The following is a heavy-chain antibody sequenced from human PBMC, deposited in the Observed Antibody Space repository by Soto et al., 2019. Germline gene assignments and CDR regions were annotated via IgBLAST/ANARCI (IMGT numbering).Heavy chain of an antibody. J-gene: IGHJ6*02. V-gene: IGHV3-30*18. CDR2: ISYDGSNK. D-gene: IGHD3-22*01. Sequence: GSLRLSCAASGFTFSSYGMHWVRQAPGKGLEWVAVISYDGSNKYYADSVKGRFTISRDNSKNTLYLQMNSLRAEDTAVYYCAKDLGDYYDSSGYYPFGMDVWGQGTTVTVSS. CDR3: AKDLGDYYDSSGYYPFGMDV. CDR1: GFTFSSYG.